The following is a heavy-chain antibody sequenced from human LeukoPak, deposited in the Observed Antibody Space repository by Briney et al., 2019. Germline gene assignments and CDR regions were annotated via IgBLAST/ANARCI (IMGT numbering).Heavy chain of an antibody. Sequence: SETLSLTCTVSGGSISSYYWSWIRQPPGKGLEWIGYIYYSGSTNYNPSLKSRVTISVDTSKNQFSLKLSSVTAAGTAVYYCARDRLRAVADYNWFDPWGQGTLVTVSS. CDR1: GGSISSYY. J-gene: IGHJ5*02. D-gene: IGHD3-16*01. V-gene: IGHV4-59*01. CDR2: IYYSGST. CDR3: ARDRLRAVADYNWFDP.